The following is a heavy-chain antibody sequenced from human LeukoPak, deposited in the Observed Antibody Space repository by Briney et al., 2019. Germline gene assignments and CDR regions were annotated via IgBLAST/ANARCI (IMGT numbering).Heavy chain of an antibody. Sequence: SVKVSCKASGGTFSSYAISWVRQAPGPGLEWMGGIIPIFGTANYAQKFQGRVTITTDGSTSTAYMELSSLRSEDTAVYYCARGNITMVRGVIRPDYYYYYMDVWGKGTTVTVSS. CDR1: GGTFSSYA. J-gene: IGHJ6*03. D-gene: IGHD3-10*01. V-gene: IGHV1-69*05. CDR2: IIPIFGTA. CDR3: ARGNITMVRGVIRPDYYYYYMDV.